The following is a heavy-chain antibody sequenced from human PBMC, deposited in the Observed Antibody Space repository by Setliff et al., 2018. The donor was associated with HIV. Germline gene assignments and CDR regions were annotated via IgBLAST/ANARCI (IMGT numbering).Heavy chain of an antibody. CDR2: IYNSGST. Sequence: PSETLSLTCSVSGGSISSHHWSWIRQPPGKGLEWIGSIYNSGSTNYNPSLTSRVTISVDTSKHQFSLKLSSVTAADTAVYYCARGDYPLPTVATIKGVVWFDPWGQGTLVTVSS. CDR1: GGSISSHH. D-gene: IGHD5-12*01. V-gene: IGHV4-59*11. J-gene: IGHJ5*02. CDR3: ARGDYPLPTVATIKGVVWFDP.